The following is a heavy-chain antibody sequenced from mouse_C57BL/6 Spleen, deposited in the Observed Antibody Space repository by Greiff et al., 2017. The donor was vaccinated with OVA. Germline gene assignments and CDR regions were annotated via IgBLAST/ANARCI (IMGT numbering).Heavy chain of an antibody. CDR1: GYTFTDYY. Sequence: QVQLQQSGAELVRPGASVKLSCKASGYTFTDYYINWVKQRPGQGLEWIARIYPGSGNTYYNEKFKGKATLTAEKSSSTAYMQLSSLTSEDSAVYFCARGSYYDYDEGGLLDWGQGTLVTVSA. V-gene: IGHV1-76*01. D-gene: IGHD2-4*01. CDR2: IYPGSGNT. CDR3: ARGSYYDYDEGGLLD. J-gene: IGHJ3*01.